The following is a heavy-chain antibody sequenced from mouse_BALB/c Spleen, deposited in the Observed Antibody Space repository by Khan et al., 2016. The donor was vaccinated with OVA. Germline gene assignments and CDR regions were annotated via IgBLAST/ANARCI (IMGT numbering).Heavy chain of an antibody. Sequence: VQLQQSGAELAKPGASVKMSCKASGYTFTTYWMHWVKQRPGQGLEWIGYINPTSGYPDYTEKFKDRATLSADKSSSTAYLQLSSLTTEDSAIYYCTRDRMDYWGQGTTLTVSS. CDR2: INPTSGYP. CDR3: TRDRMDY. V-gene: IGHV1-7*01. J-gene: IGHJ2*01. CDR1: GYTFTTYW.